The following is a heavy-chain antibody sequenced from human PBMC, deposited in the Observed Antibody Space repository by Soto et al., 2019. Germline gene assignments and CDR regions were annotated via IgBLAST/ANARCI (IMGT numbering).Heavy chain of an antibody. CDR3: ARQIYDFVWGTYRPFYFDY. CDR1: GGSISNSNYY. J-gene: IGHJ4*02. V-gene: IGHV4-39*01. D-gene: IGHD3-16*02. CDR2: IYYSGST. Sequence: PSDTLSLTCTVSGGSISNSNYYWGWIRQPPGKGLEWIGSIYYSGSTYYNPSLKSRVTISVDTSKNQFSLNLRSVTAADTAVYYCARQIYDFVWGTYRPFYFDYWGQGTPVTVSS.